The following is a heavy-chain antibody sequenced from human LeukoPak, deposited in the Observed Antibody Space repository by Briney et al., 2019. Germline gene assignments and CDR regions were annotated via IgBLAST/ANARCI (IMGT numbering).Heavy chain of an antibody. V-gene: IGHV3-48*03. J-gene: IGHJ4*02. D-gene: IGHD2-15*01. CDR3: ARDPCSGGSCGWTDYFDY. Sequence: GGSLRLSCAASGFTFSSYEMYWVRQAPGKGLEWVSYISSSGSTIYYADSVKGRFTISRDNAKNSLYLQMNSLRAEDTAVYYCARDPCSGGSCGWTDYFDYWGQGSLVTVSS. CDR1: GFTFSSYE. CDR2: ISSSGSTI.